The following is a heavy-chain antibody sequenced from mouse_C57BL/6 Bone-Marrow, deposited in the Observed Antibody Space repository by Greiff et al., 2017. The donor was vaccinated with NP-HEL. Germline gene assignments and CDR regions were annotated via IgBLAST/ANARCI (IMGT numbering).Heavy chain of an antibody. V-gene: IGHV5-16*01. Sequence: DVHLVESEGGLVQPGSSMKLSCTASGFTFSDYYMAWVRQVPEKGLEWVANINYDGSSTYYLDSLKSRFIISRDNAKNILYLQMSSLKSEDTATYYCARVYYGSSHWYFDVWGTGTTVTVSS. CDR3: ARVYYGSSHWYFDV. J-gene: IGHJ1*03. CDR2: INYDGSST. CDR1: GFTFSDYY. D-gene: IGHD1-1*01.